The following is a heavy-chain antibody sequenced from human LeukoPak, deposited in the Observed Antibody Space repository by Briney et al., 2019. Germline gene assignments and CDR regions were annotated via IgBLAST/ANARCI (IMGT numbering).Heavy chain of an antibody. CDR2: IRYDGSNK. V-gene: IGHV3-30*02. CDR1: GFTFSSYG. Sequence: GGSLRLSCAASGFTFSSYGMHWVRQAPGKGPEWVAFIRYDGSNKYYADSVKGRFTISRDNSKNTLYLQMNSLRAEDTAVYYCAKTGATGDYFDYWGQGTLVTVSS. J-gene: IGHJ4*02. D-gene: IGHD1-26*01. CDR3: AKTGATGDYFDY.